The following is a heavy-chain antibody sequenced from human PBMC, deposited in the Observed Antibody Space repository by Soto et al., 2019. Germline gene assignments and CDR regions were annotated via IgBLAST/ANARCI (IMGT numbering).Heavy chain of an antibody. CDR2: IWYDGSNK. D-gene: IGHD3-22*01. CDR3: ARDPNLFDYYDSSGYPYYFDY. Sequence: GGSLRLSCAASGFTFSSYGMHWVRQAPGKGLEWVAVIWYDGSNKYYADSVKGRFTISRDNSKNTLYLQMNSLRAEDTAVYYCARDPNLFDYYDSSGYPYYFDYWGQGT. V-gene: IGHV3-33*01. CDR1: GFTFSSYG. J-gene: IGHJ4*02.